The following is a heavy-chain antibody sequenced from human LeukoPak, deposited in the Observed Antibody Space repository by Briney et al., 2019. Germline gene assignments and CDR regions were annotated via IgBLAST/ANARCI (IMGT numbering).Heavy chain of an antibody. CDR3: AREYGPLYYYYGMDV. Sequence: GGSLRLSCAASGFTFSNYAMSWVRQAPGKGLEWVAVIWYDGSNKYYADSVKGRFTISRDNSKNTLYLQMNSLRAEDTAVYYCAREYGPLYYYYGMDVWGQGTLVTVSS. CDR2: IWYDGSNK. V-gene: IGHV3-33*08. CDR1: GFTFSNYA. D-gene: IGHD4-17*01. J-gene: IGHJ6*02.